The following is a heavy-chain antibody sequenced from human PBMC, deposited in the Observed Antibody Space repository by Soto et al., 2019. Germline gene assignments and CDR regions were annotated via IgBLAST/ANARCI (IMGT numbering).Heavy chain of an antibody. J-gene: IGHJ3*02. CDR1: GGSISSDY. CDR2: IYYSGST. D-gene: IGHD4-17*01. V-gene: IGHV4-59*01. Sequence: PSETLSLTWTGSGGSISSDYWSWIRQPPGKGLEWIGYIYYSGSTNYNPSLKSRVTISVDTSKNQFSLKLSSVTAADTAVYYCARRYGYAFGIWGQGTMVTVS. CDR3: ARRYGYAFGI.